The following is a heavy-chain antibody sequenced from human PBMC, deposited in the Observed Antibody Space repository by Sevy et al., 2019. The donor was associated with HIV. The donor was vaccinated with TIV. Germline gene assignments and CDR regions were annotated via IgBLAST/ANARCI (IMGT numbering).Heavy chain of an antibody. CDR1: GFTFSYYD. J-gene: IGHJ4*02. CDR3: ASPLNYYDSPSAY. Sequence: GGSLRLSCAASGFTFSYYDMNWVRQAPGKGLEWVSSISSGSSYIFYADSVKGRITICRDNGKNSLSLQMNSLGAEDTAVYYCASPLNYYDSPSAYWGQGTLVTVSS. D-gene: IGHD3-22*01. CDR2: ISSGSSYI. V-gene: IGHV3-21*04.